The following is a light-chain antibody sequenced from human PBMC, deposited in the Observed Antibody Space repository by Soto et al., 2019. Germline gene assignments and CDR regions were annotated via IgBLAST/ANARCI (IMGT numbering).Light chain of an antibody. V-gene: IGLV2-14*01. J-gene: IGLJ2*01. CDR1: SSDVGGYKY. CDR2: EVT. Sequence: QSVLAQPASVSGSPGQSITISCTGTSSDVGGYKYVSCYQQHPGKVPKLVIYEVTNRPSGVSNRFSGSKSGDTASLTISGLQAEDEGDYYCSSYTSTNTVVFGGGTKVTVL. CDR3: SSYTSTNTVV.